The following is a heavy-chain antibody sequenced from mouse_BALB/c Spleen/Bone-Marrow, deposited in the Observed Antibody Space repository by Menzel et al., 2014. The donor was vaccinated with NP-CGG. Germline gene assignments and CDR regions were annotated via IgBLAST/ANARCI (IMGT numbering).Heavy chain of an antibody. CDR2: INNNGGST. CDR1: GFTFSSYG. Sequence: DVQLVESGGGLVQPGGSLKLSCAVSGFTFSSYGMSWVRQTPDKRLELVATINNNGGSTYYPDSVKGRFTISRDNAKNTLYLQMSSLKSEDTAMYYCARGLCYGSYGPGFAYWGQGTLVTVSA. D-gene: IGHD2-1*01. CDR3: ARGLCYGSYGPGFAY. V-gene: IGHV5-6-3*01. J-gene: IGHJ3*01.